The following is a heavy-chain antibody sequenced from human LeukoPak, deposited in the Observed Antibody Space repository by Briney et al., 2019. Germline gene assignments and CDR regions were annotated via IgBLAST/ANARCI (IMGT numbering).Heavy chain of an antibody. V-gene: IGHV3-30*18. Sequence: PGRSLRLSCAASGFTFTSYDMHWVRQAPGKGLEWVAVISYNGSNRYYADSVKGRFTISRDNSQNTLSLQMSSLRVDDTAVYYCAKDGHGGPFGWFDPWGQGTLVTVSS. D-gene: IGHD4-23*01. CDR2: ISYNGSNR. CDR1: GFTFTSYD. J-gene: IGHJ5*02. CDR3: AKDGHGGPFGWFDP.